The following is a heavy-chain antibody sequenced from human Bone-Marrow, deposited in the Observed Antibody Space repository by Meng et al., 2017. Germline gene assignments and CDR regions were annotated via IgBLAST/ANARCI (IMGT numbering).Heavy chain of an antibody. CDR1: GSTSSSYG. J-gene: IGHJ4*02. Sequence: GASLKISCAASGSTSSSYGKSWVRQAPGKGLEWVTNIEQDGSEKYYVDSEKGRFTISRDNAKNSLYLQMNSLRAEDTAVYYCARGSRITMIGWGQGTLVTVSS. V-gene: IGHV3-7*01. CDR2: IEQDGSEK. D-gene: IGHD3-22*01. CDR3: ARGSRITMIG.